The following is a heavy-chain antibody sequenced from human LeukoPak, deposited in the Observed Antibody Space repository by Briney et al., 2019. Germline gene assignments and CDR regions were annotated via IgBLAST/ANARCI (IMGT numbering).Heavy chain of an antibody. CDR1: GFTFSDYY. V-gene: IGHV3-11*01. D-gene: IGHD3-3*01. J-gene: IGHJ6*02. CDR3: ARDDPYDFWSGLQLLDV. Sequence: GGSLRLSCAASGFTFSDYYMSWIRQAPGKGLEWVSYISSSGSTIYYADSVKGRFTISRDNAKNSLYLQMNSLRAEDTAVYYCARDDPYDFWSGLQLLDVWGQGTTVTASS. CDR2: ISSSGSTI.